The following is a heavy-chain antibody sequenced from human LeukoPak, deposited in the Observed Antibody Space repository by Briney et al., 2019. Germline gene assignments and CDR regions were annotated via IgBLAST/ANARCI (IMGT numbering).Heavy chain of an antibody. V-gene: IGHV4-34*01. CDR1: GGSFSGYY. D-gene: IGHD4-23*01. CDR3: ARGRGGNSGDD. Sequence: SETLSLTCAAYGGSFSGYYWSWIRQPPGKGLEWVGEINHSGSTNYNPSLKSRVTISVGTSKNQFSLKLNSVIAADTAVYYCARGRGGNSGDDWGQGTLVTVSS. CDR2: INHSGST. J-gene: IGHJ4*02.